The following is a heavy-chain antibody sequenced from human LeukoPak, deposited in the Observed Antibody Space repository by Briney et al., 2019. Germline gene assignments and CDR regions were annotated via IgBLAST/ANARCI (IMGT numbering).Heavy chain of an antibody. CDR2: MRQDGGEI. D-gene: IGHD3-22*01. CDR3: ARDRAYDSSGYYSFDY. Sequence: GGSLRLSCVVSGFTFNNYWMSWVRQAPGKGLEWVATMRQDGGEIYYVDSVRGRFTISRVNAKNSLYLQMNSLRAEDTAVYYCARDRAYDSSGYYSFDYWGQGTLVTVSS. J-gene: IGHJ4*02. CDR1: GFTFNNYW. V-gene: IGHV3-7*01.